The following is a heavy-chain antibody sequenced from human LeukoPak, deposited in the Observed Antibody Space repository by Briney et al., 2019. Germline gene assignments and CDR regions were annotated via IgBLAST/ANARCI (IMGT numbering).Heavy chain of an antibody. CDR2: IYYSGST. J-gene: IGHJ4*02. CDR1: GGSISSYY. Sequence: SETLSLTCTVSGGSISSYYWSWIRQPPGKGLEWIGYIYYSGSTNYNPSLKSRVTISVDTSKNQFSVKLSSVTAADTAVYYCARQFSYWGQGTLVTVSS. V-gene: IGHV4-59*08. CDR3: ARQFSY.